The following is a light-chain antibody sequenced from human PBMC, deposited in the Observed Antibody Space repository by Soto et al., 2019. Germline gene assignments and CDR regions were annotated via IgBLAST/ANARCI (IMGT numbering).Light chain of an antibody. CDR3: QQSSNWPPIN. CDR2: GAS. J-gene: IGKJ5*01. Sequence: EIVLAHSPGTLSFSPLEIATLSFRSSQSVTNSFLAWYQQKPGQAPRLLIYGASTRATGIPARFSGSGSGTDFTLTISSLQSEDFAVYYCQQSSNWPPINFGQGTRLEIK. CDR1: QSVTNS. V-gene: IGKV3D-20*02.